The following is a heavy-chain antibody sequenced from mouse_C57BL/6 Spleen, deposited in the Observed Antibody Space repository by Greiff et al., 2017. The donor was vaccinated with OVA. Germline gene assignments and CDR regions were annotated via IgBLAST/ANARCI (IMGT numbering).Heavy chain of an antibody. CDR3: ARRYYGSSTGDY. J-gene: IGHJ2*01. CDR2: IDPSDSYT. V-gene: IGHV1-50*01. Sequence: QVQLQQPGAELVKPGASVKLSCKASGYTFTSYWMQWVKQRPGQGLEWIGEIDPSDSYTNYNQKFKGKATLTVDTSSSTAYMQLSSLTSEDSAVYYCARRYYGSSTGDYWGQGTTLTVSS. CDR1: GYTFTSYW. D-gene: IGHD1-1*01.